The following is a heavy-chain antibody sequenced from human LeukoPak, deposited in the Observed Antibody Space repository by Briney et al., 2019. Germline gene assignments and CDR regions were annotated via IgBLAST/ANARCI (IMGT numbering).Heavy chain of an antibody. CDR3: AKDQGDCSGGSCYPYDAFDI. Sequence: PLRLSYAASAFTFTSYAMRWVHTDPEKGLKCVSAHTASGDSTSSAGPVRGRFTISRDNSKHTLYLQMNSLRAQDTAVYYCAKDQGDCSGGSCYPYDAFDICGQGTMVTVSS. J-gene: IGHJ3*02. D-gene: IGHD2-15*01. V-gene: IGHV3-23*01. CDR2: HTASGDST. CDR1: AFTFTSYA.